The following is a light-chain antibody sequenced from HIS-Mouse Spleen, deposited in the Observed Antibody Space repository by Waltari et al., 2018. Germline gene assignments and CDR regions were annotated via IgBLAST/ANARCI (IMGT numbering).Light chain of an antibody. J-gene: IGKJ4*01. CDR2: DAS. CDR3: QQYYSYPLT. Sequence: AIRMTQSPSILSASTGDRVTISCRSSQGISSCLAWYQQKPGKAPELLIYDASSLQSGVPSRFSGSGSGTDFTLTISCLQSDDFATYYCQQYYSYPLTFGGGTKVEIK. CDR1: QGISSC. V-gene: IGKV1D-8*02.